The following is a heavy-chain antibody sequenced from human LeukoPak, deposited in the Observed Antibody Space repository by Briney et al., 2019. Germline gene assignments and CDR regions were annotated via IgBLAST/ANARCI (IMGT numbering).Heavy chain of an antibody. D-gene: IGHD1-26*01. Sequence: SETLSLTCTVSGGSISSSSYYWGWIRQPPGKGLEWIGSIYYSGSTYYHPSLKSRVTISVDTSKNQFSLKLSSVTAAHTAVYYCTRAVGAPLIWGQGTLVTVSS. V-gene: IGHV4-39*07. CDR3: TRAVGAPLI. CDR2: IYYSGST. J-gene: IGHJ4*02. CDR1: GGSISSSSYY.